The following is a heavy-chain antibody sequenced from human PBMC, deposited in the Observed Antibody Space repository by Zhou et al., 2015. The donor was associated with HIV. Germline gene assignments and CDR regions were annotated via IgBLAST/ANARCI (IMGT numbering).Heavy chain of an antibody. D-gene: IGHD3-16*02. CDR3: ARGRRLGELSLGFDD. V-gene: IGHV1-69*09. J-gene: IGHJ4*02. CDR2: IIPILGVA. CDR1: GGTFSSYA. Sequence: QVQLVQSGAEVKKPGSSVKVSCKASGGTFSSYAISWVRQAPGQGLEWMGRIIPILGVANYAQKFQGRVTITAGNSTSTAYMELSSLRSEDTAVYYCARGRRLGELSLGFDDWGQGTLVLVSS.